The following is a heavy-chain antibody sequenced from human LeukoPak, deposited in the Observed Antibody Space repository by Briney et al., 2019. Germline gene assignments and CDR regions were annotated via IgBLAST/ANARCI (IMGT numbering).Heavy chain of an antibody. D-gene: IGHD3-3*01. CDR2: INPNSGGT. CDR1: GYSFTGYY. V-gene: IGHV1-2*02. J-gene: IGHJ6*03. CDR3: ARARGPRITIFGVVTTLSYYYMDV. Sequence: ASVKVSCKASGYSFTGYYIHWVRQAPGQGLEWMGWINPNSGGTNYAQKFQGRVTMTRDTSISTAYMELSRLRSDDTAVYYCARARGPRITIFGVVTTLSYYYMDVWGKGTTVTVSS.